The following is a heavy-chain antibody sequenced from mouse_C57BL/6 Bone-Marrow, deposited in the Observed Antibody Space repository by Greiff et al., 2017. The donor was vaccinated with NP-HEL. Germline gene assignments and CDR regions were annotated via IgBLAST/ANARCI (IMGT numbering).Heavy chain of an antibody. CDR2: ISNGGGST. D-gene: IGHD1-1*01. J-gene: IGHJ4*01. V-gene: IGHV5-12*01. Sequence: EVKLVESGGGLVQPGGSLKLSCAASGFTFSDYYMYWVRQTPEKRLEWVAYISNGGGSTYYPDTVKGRFTISRDNAKNTLYLQMSRLKSEDTAMYYRARHPPFITTVVDSYYYAMDYWGQGTSVTVSS. CDR1: GFTFSDYY. CDR3: ARHPPFITTVVDSYYYAMDY.